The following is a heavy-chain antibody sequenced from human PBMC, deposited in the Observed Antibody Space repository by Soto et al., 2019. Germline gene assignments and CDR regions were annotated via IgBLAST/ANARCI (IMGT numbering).Heavy chain of an antibody. CDR1: GYSFPTFW. J-gene: IGHJ6*03. D-gene: IGHD1-26*01. Sequence: GESLKISCKGSGYSFPTFWIAWVRQMPGKGLEWMGVIYPGDSGTRYSPSFQGQVTISADKSISTAYLQWSSLRASDTAMYYCARSGRNAYYNMDVCGQRTTVTVSS. CDR3: ARSGRNAYYNMDV. V-gene: IGHV5-51*01. CDR2: IYPGDSGT.